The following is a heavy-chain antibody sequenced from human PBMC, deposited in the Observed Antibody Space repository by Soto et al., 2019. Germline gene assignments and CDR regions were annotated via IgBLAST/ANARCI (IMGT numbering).Heavy chain of an antibody. CDR1: GFTLSTYG. CDR2: VTGTGGNT. V-gene: IGHV3-23*01. Sequence: GGSLRLSCAGSGFTLSTYGMTWVRQAPGKGLEWVSAVTGTGGNTYYVDSVKGRFTSSRDNSKNMLYLQMNSVRVEDTAVYYCARIRGYWYGLDVWGQGTTVTVSS. J-gene: IGHJ6*02. CDR3: ARIRGYWYGLDV.